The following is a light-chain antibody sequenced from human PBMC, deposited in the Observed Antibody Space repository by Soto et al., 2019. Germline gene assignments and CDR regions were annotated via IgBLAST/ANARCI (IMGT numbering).Light chain of an antibody. CDR2: GNS. J-gene: IGLJ1*01. Sequence: QSVLTQPPSVSGAPGQRVTISCTGSSSNIGAGYDVHWYQQLPGTAPKLVIYGNSNRPSGVSNRFSGSKSGNTASLTISGLQAEDEADYYCSSYTSSSTRVFGTGTKVTVL. CDR3: SSYTSSSTRV. V-gene: IGLV1-40*01. CDR1: SSNIGAGYD.